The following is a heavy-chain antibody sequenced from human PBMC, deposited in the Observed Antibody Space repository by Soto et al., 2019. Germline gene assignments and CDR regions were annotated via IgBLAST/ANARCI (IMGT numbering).Heavy chain of an antibody. Sequence: QVQLQESGPGLVKPSQTLSLTCTVSGGSISSGDYYWSWIRQPPGKGLEWVGYIYYSGSTYYNPSLKSRVTRSVDTSKNQFSLKLSSVTAADTAVYYCARFLGYCSGGSCYGWFDPWGQGTLVTVSS. D-gene: IGHD2-15*01. CDR1: GGSISSGDYY. J-gene: IGHJ5*02. CDR3: ARFLGYCSGGSCYGWFDP. V-gene: IGHV4-30-4*01. CDR2: IYYSGST.